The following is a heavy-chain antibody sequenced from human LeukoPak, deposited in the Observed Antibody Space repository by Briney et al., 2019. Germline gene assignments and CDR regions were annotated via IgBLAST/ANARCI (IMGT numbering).Heavy chain of an antibody. D-gene: IGHD3-9*01. CDR3: ARTLAGSDILTGYPGY. V-gene: IGHV3-30*04. J-gene: IGHJ4*02. CDR2: ISYDGSNK. Sequence: GGSLRLSCAASGFTFSSYAMHWVRQAPGKGLEWVAVISYDGSNKYYADSVKGRFTISRDNSKDTLYLQMNSLRAEDTAVYYCARTLAGSDILTGYPGYWGQGTLVTVSS. CDR1: GFTFSSYA.